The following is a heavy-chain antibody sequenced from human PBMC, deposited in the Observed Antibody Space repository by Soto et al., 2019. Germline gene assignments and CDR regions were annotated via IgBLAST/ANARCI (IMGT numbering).Heavy chain of an antibody. CDR1: GFTFSSYA. V-gene: IGHV3-23*01. Sequence: GGSLRLSCAASGFTFSSYAMGWVRQAPGKGLEWVSSISGDGISTYNADSVKGRFVISRDNSKNTLYLQMNSLRADDTAVFYCAKVPGPRYCRSTSCPFDYWGQGTLVTVSS. CDR2: ISGDGIST. J-gene: IGHJ4*02. D-gene: IGHD2-2*01. CDR3: AKVPGPRYCRSTSCPFDY.